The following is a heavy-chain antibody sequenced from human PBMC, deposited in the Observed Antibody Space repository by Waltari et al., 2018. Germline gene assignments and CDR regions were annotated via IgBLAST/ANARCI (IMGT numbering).Heavy chain of an antibody. J-gene: IGHJ4*02. CDR1: GGSFSGYY. CDR3: ARLRRCGGDCHVGVDY. CDR2: TNHSVSN. V-gene: IGHV4-34*01. Sequence: QVQLQQWGAGLLKPSETLSLTCAVYGGSFSGYYWSWIRQPPGEGLAWIGETNHSVSNNYNPFLKSLFTISVDTAKYQFSLMLSHVTAADTASYYCARLRRCGGDCHVGVDYWVQGTLVTVSS. D-gene: IGHD2-21*02.